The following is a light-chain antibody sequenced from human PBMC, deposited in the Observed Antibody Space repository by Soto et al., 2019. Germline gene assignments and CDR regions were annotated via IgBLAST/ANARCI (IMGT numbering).Light chain of an antibody. CDR2: AAS. V-gene: IGKV1-6*01. CDR3: LLDYAYLWA. CDR1: QGVRND. J-gene: IGKJ1*01. Sequence: AIPMTQSPSSLSASVVDRVTITCRASQGVRNDLGWYQQKPGKAPKRLIYAASTLQSGVPSRFSGSGSGRDFTLTISSLQPEDFATYYCLLDYAYLWAFGQGTKVDIK.